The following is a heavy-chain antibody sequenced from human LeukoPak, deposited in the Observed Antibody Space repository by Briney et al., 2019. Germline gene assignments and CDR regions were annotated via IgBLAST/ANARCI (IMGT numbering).Heavy chain of an antibody. D-gene: IGHD2-8*01. V-gene: IGHV3-74*01. CDR1: GFTLSSYW. CDR3: ASMNGHAFDI. Sequence: PGGSLRLSCAASGFTLSSYWMHGVRQAPGKGLVWVSGINSDGGSTRYADSVKGRFIITRDNAKNMLYLQMNSLRAEDTAVYYCASMNGHAFDIWGQGTRVTVSS. J-gene: IGHJ3*02. CDR2: INSDGGST.